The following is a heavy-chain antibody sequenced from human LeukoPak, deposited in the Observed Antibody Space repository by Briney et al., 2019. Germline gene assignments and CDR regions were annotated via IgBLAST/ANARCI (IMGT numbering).Heavy chain of an antibody. CDR1: GYTFTSYG. J-gene: IGHJ3*02. V-gene: IGHV1-18*01. D-gene: IGHD3-22*01. CDR3: ARPYYYDTRGAFDI. Sequence: VASVKVSCKASGYTFTSYGISWVQQAPGQGLEWMGWISAYNGNTNYAQKLQGRVTMTTDTSTSTAYMELRSLRSDDTAVYYCARPYYYDTRGAFDIWGQGTMVTVSS. CDR2: ISAYNGNT.